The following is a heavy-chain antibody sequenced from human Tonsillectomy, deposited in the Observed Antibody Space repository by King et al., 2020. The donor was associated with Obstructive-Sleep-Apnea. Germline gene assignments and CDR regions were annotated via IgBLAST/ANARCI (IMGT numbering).Heavy chain of an antibody. J-gene: IGHJ4*02. CDR3: TRDLGYYDTSGYLGFY. Sequence: VQLVESGGGLVQPGRSLRLSCTASGFTFGDYAMSWFRQAPGKGLEWVGFIRRKVYGGTTEYAESVKGRFTISRDDSKSIAYLQMTSLKTEDTPVYYCTRDLGYYDTSGYLGFYWGQGTLVTVSS. D-gene: IGHD3-22*01. V-gene: IGHV3-49*03. CDR1: GFTFGDYA. CDR2: IRRKVYGGTT.